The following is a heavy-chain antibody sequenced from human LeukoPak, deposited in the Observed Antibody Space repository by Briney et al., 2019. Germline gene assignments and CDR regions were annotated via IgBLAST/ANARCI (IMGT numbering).Heavy chain of an antibody. CDR3: ARSPDYGDYFDY. J-gene: IGHJ4*02. V-gene: IGHV4-39*07. CDR1: GGPISSSSYY. D-gene: IGHD4-17*01. Sequence: PSETLSLTCTVSGGPISSSSYYWGWIRQPPGKGLEWIGSIYYSGSTYYNPSLKSRVTISVDTSKNQFSLKLSSVTAADTAVYYCARSPDYGDYFDYWGQGTLVTVSS. CDR2: IYYSGST.